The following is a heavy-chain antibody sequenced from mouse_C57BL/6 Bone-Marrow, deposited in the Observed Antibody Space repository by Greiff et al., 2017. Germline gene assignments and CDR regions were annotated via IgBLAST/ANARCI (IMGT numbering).Heavy chain of an antibody. V-gene: IGHV5-12*01. J-gene: IGHJ4*01. CDR3: ARRSTTVDDYAMDY. CDR2: ISNGGGST. D-gene: IGHD1-1*01. CDR1: GFTFSDYY. Sequence: EVKLMESGGGLVQPGGSLKLSCAASGFTFSDYYMYWVRQTPEKRLEWVAYISNGGGSTYYPDTVKGRFTISRDNAKNTLYLQMSRLKSEDTAMYYCARRSTTVDDYAMDYWGQGTSVTVSS.